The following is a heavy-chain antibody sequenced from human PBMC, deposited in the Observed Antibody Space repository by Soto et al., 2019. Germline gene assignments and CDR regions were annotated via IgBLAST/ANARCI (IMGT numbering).Heavy chain of an antibody. CDR3: ATFIPNTHSPTNDAFDI. D-gene: IGHD2-15*01. V-gene: IGHV1-24*01. CDR2: FDPEDGET. CDR1: GYTLTELS. Sequence: ASVKVSCKVSGYTLTELSMHWVRQAPGKGLEWMGGFDPEDGETIYAQKFQGRVTMTEDTSTDTAYMELSSLRSEDTAVYYCATFIPNTHSPTNDAFDIWGQGTMVTVSS. J-gene: IGHJ3*02.